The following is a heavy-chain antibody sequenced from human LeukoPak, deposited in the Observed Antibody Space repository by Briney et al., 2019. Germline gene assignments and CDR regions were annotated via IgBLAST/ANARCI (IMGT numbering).Heavy chain of an antibody. CDR2: ISSSGTYI. Sequence: GGSLRLSCAASGFTFSSYTINWVRQAPGKGLEWVPSISSSGTYIYYADSMKGRITVSRDNAKNSLYLQMNSLRAEDAAVYYCARGVGATPAFFDYWGQGTLVTVSS. CDR3: ARGVGATPAFFDY. CDR1: GFTFSSYT. J-gene: IGHJ4*02. V-gene: IGHV3-21*01. D-gene: IGHD1-26*01.